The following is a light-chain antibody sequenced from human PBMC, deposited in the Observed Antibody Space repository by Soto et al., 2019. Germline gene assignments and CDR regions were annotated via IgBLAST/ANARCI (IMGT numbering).Light chain of an antibody. CDR3: QQYESYPYS. J-gene: IGKJ2*01. CDR1: QTISDY. V-gene: IGKV1-5*01. CDR2: DAS. Sequence: DIQMTQSPSSLSASVGDRVTITCRASQTISDYLNWYQQKPGKAPKVLIYDASSLDSGVPSRFSGSGYGTEFTLTVSSLQPGDFATYSCQQYESYPYSFGQGTKLEIK.